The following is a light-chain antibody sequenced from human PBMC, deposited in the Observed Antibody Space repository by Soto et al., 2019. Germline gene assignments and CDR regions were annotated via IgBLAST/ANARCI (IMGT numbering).Light chain of an antibody. Sequence: QSALTQPASVSGSPGQSITISCTGTSSDVGGYNYVSWDQQHPGKAPKLMIYDVNNRPSGVSNRFSGSKSGNTASLTISGLQAEDEADYYCSSYTTTDTLLFGGGTKLTVL. J-gene: IGLJ2*01. CDR3: SSYTTTDTLL. CDR2: DVN. V-gene: IGLV2-14*01. CDR1: SSDVGGYNY.